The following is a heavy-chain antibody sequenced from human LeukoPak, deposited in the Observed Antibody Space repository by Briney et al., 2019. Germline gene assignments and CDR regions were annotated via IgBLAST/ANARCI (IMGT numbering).Heavy chain of an antibody. CDR2: ISWDGGST. D-gene: IGHD4-11*01. J-gene: IGHJ4*02. CDR1: GFTFDDYT. Sequence: PGGSLRLSCAASGFTFDDYTMHWVRQAQGKGLEWVSLISWDGGSTYYADSVKGRFTISRDNSKNSLYLQMNSLRTEDTALYYCAKDITPSSKSGYFGYWGQGTLVTVSS. V-gene: IGHV3-43*01. CDR3: AKDITPSSKSGYFGY.